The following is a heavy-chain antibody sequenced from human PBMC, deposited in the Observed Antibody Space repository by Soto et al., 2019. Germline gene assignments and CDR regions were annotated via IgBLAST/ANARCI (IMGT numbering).Heavy chain of an antibody. D-gene: IGHD2-21*02. CDR2: IVASGGRT. Sequence: XVCLRLSCAASGFSFGNYSTGWVRQAPGKGLEWVSGIVASGGRTFYADSAKGRFTISRDNSRSTLYLQMNSLRADDTAVYYCVKDLVVLSAIFDSWGRGTLVTVSS. CDR1: GFSFGNYS. J-gene: IGHJ4*02. CDR3: VKDLVVLSAIFDS. V-gene: IGHV3-23*01.